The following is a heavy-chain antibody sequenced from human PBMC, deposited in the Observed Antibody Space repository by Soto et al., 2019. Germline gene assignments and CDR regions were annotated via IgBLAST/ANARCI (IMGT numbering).Heavy chain of an antibody. CDR2: VFSNDEV. J-gene: IGHJ4*02. D-gene: IGHD5-12*01. CDR1: GFSLSDPRVG. V-gene: IGHV2-26*01. Sequence: QVTLKESGPVLVRPTETLTLTCTVSGFSLSDPRVGVSWIRQPPGKALEWLAHVFSNDEVSYSSSLKSRLPISSDTSNGQVVLTMTKMDPVDTGSYYCARIGDLDTDTITGASLDYWGPGTLVTVSS. CDR3: ARIGDLDTDTITGASLDY.